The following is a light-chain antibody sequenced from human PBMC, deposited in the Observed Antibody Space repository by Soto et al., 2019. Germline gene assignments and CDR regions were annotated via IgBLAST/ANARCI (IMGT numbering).Light chain of an antibody. CDR1: SSDVGSYNL. Sequence: QSALTQPASESGSPGQSITISCTGTSSDVGSYNLVSWYQQHPGKAPELMIYEGSKRPSGVSNRFSGSKSGNTASLTISGLQAEDEADYYCCSYAGSRVFGGGTKLTVL. CDR2: EGS. V-gene: IGLV2-23*01. J-gene: IGLJ2*01. CDR3: CSYAGSRV.